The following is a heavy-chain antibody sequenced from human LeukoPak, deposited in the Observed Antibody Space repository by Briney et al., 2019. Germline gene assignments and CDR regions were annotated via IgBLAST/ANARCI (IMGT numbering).Heavy chain of an antibody. D-gene: IGHD3-10*01. CDR1: GFTVSSNY. CDR2: IYSGGST. V-gene: IGHV3-53*01. J-gene: IGHJ4*02. Sequence: GGSLRLSCAASGFTVSSNYMSWVRQAPGKGLEWVSLIYSGGSTYYADSVKGRFTISRDNSKNTLFLQMNSLRAEDTAVYYCAKGYYGSGSYGWFDYWGQGTLVTVSS. CDR3: AKGYYGSGSYGWFDY.